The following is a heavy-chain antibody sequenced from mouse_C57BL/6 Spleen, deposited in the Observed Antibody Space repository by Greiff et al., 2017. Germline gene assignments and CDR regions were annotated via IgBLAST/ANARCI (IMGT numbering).Heavy chain of an antibody. D-gene: IGHD2-3*01. V-gene: IGHV1-78*01. J-gene: IGHJ2*01. Sequence: VQLQQPDAELVKPGASVKISCKASGYTFTDYTIHWMKQRPEQGLEWIGYIYPRDGSTKYNEKFKGKATLTADKSSSTAYMQLNSLTSEDSAVYFCASSGYSYYFDYWGQGTTLTVSS. CDR2: IYPRDGST. CDR3: ASSGYSYYFDY. CDR1: GYTFTDYT.